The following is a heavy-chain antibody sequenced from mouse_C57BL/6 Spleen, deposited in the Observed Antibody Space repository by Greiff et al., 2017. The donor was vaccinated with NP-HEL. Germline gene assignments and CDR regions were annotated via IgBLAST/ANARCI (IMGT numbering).Heavy chain of an antibody. CDR2: IWSDGST. Sequence: VQVVESGPGLVAPSQSLSITCTVSGFSLTSYGVHWVRQPPGKGLEWLVVIWSDGSTTYNSALKSRLSISKDNSKSQVFLKMNSLQTDDTAMYYCARHGGSSGYGAMDYWGQGTSVTVSS. V-gene: IGHV2-6-1*01. CDR3: ARHGGSSGYGAMDY. J-gene: IGHJ4*01. CDR1: GFSLTSYG. D-gene: IGHD3-2*02.